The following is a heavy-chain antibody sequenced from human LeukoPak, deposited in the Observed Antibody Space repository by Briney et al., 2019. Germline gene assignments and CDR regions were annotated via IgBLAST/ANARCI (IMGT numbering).Heavy chain of an antibody. J-gene: IGHJ4*02. V-gene: IGHV3-74*01. Sequence: GSLRLSCAASGFTFSSYWMHWVRQAPGKGLVCVSRITSDGSSTSYADSVRGRFTISRDNAKNTVYLQMNSLRAEDTAVYYCARDLTGAVFDFWGQGTLVTVSS. CDR1: GFTFSSYW. CDR3: ARDLTGAVFDF. CDR2: ITSDGSST. D-gene: IGHD1-26*01.